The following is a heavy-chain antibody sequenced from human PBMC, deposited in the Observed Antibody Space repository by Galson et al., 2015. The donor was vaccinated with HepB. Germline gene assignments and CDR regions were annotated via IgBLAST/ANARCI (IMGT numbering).Heavy chain of an antibody. V-gene: IGHV3-30-3*01. CDR3: ARGRGITDRYYYFYYGMDV. Sequence: SLRLSCAASGFTFSSHAMYWVRQAPGKGLEWVATLSSDGSNKYYADSVRGQFSISRDNSNNTLSLQMNSLRPEDTAVYYCARGRGITDRYYYFYYGMDVCGQGTAVTVSS. CDR1: GFTFSSHA. CDR2: LSSDGSNK. D-gene: IGHD3-16*01. J-gene: IGHJ6*02.